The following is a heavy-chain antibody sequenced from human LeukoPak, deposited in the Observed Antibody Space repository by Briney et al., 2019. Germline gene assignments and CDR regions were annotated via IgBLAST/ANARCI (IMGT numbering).Heavy chain of an antibody. D-gene: IGHD3-22*01. CDR3: AGLVGRYSSGLYYYYFDY. CDR1: GDSINSLDL. J-gene: IGHJ4*02. CDR2: MYLSGTT. V-gene: IGHV4-4*02. Sequence: PSGTLSLTCTVSGDSINSLDLWSWVRQPPGKGLEWIGEMYLSGTTHSNPSVKSRVTISIDKSKNQFFLNLSSVTAANTAVYYCAGLVGRYSSGLYYYYFDYWGQGTLVTVSS.